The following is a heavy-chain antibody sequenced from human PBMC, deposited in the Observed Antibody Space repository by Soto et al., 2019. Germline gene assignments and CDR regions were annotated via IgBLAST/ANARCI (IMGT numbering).Heavy chain of an antibody. J-gene: IGHJ1*01. CDR2: IYYSGST. D-gene: IGHD4-17*01. V-gene: IGHV4-59*08. Sequence: SETLSLTCTVSGGSVSGYYWSWIRQPPGKGLEWIGYIYYSGSTKYNPSLKSRVTMSVDTSNNQFSLKMSSVAAAGTAVYYCGTHSNRHYGLPSSAYWRLRALVPVSP. CDR3: GTHSNRHYGLPSSAY. CDR1: GGSVSGYY.